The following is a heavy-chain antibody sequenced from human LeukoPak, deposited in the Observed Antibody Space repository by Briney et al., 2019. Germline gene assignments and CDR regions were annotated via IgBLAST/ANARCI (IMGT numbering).Heavy chain of an antibody. V-gene: IGHV4-31*03. Sequence: SETLSLTCTVSGGSISSGGYYWSWIRQHPGKGLEWIGYIYYSGSTYYNPSLKSRVAISVDTSKNQFSLKLSSVTAADTAVYYCARDQCGGSCYFDYWGQGTLVTVSS. D-gene: IGHD2-15*01. J-gene: IGHJ4*02. CDR1: GGSISSGGYY. CDR2: IYYSGST. CDR3: ARDQCGGSCYFDY.